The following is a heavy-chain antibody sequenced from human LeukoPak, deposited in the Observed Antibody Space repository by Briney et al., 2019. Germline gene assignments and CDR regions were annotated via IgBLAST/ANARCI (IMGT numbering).Heavy chain of an antibody. D-gene: IGHD7-27*01. J-gene: IGHJ4*02. CDR2: IGNTET. V-gene: IGHV3-23*01. CDR3: ARDGQAFNSNWDYIEY. CDR1: GFTFDTFA. Sequence: GGSLRLSCVASGFTFDTFAMSWVRQAPGKGLEWVSGIGNTETYYADSVKGRFTISRDNSKSTIYLHMNNLRAEDTALYYCARDGQAFNSNWDYIEYWGQGTPVTVSS.